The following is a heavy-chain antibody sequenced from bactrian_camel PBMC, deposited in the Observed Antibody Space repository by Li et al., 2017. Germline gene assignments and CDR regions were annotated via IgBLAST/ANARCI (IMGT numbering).Heavy chain of an antibody. Sequence: VESGGDSVQAGVSLRLSCSISYRYPDEHYCLGWFRQAPGKEREAVADIETDGSANYYKDSVKGRFTIYKANKNTLYLQMNNLKPDDTAMYYCAADPRPCTVVGAVLHKHVYIGRGTQVTVS. CDR2: IETDGSA. CDR1: YRYPDEHYC. D-gene: IGHD3*01. J-gene: IGHJ4*01. V-gene: IGHV3S53*01.